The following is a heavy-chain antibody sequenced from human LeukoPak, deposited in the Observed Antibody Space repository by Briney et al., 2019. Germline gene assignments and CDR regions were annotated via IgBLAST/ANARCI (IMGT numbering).Heavy chain of an antibody. D-gene: IGHD2-2*01. Sequence: GGSLRLSCAASGVTFSSYNMNWVRQAPGKGLEWVSSISSSSNYIYHADSLKGRFTISRDNAKNSLYLQMNSLRAEDTAVYYCARDSKLYCSSTSCYMDVWGKGTTVTVSS. V-gene: IGHV3-21*01. CDR1: GVTFSSYN. CDR2: ISSSSNYI. CDR3: ARDSKLYCSSTSCYMDV. J-gene: IGHJ6*04.